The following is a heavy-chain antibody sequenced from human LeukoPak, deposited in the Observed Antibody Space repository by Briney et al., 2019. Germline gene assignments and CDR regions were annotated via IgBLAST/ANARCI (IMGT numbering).Heavy chain of an antibody. V-gene: IGHV1-3*03. Sequence: GASVKVSCKASGYTSTSYAMHWVRQAPGQRLEWMGWINAGNGNTKYSQEFQGRVTIARDTSASAVYMELSSLRSDDMAVYYCARVVRYSSGPLTDLLPYYFDYWGQGTLVTVSS. D-gene: IGHD6-19*01. CDR2: INAGNGNT. J-gene: IGHJ4*02. CDR1: GYTSTSYA. CDR3: ARVVRYSSGPLTDLLPYYFDY.